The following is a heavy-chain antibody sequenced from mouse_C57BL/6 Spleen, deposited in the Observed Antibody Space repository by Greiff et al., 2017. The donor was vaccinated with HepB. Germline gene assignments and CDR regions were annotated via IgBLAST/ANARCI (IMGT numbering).Heavy chain of an antibody. J-gene: IGHJ4*01. Sequence: VQLKQSGPELVKPGASVKISCKASGYSFTGYYMHWVKQSHGNILDWIGYIYPYNGVSSYNQKFKGKATLTVDKSSSTAYMELRSLTSEDSAVYYCARSIYYDYDEGYAMDYWGQGTSVTVSS. CDR3: ARSIYYDYDEGYAMDY. D-gene: IGHD2-4*01. V-gene: IGHV1-31*01. CDR2: IYPYNGVS. CDR1: GYSFTGYY.